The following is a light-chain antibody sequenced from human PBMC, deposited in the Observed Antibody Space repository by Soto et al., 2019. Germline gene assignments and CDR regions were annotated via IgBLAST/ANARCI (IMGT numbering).Light chain of an antibody. V-gene: IGLV2-14*01. CDR3: TSYAGTYSFFYV. Sequence: QSVLTQPASVSGSPGQSITISCTGTSSDVGGYNYVSWYQQHPGKAPKLMIYDVSNRPSGVSNRFSGSKSGNTASLTVSGLQAEDAADYYCTSYAGTYSFFYVFGTGTKVTVL. CDR1: SSDVGGYNY. CDR2: DVS. J-gene: IGLJ1*01.